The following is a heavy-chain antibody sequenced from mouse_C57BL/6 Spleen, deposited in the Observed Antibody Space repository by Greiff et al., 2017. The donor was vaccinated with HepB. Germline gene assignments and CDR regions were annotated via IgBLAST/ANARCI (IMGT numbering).Heavy chain of an antibody. CDR2: ISYDGSN. V-gene: IGHV3-6*01. D-gene: IGHD2-1*01. Sequence: DVQLQESGPGLVKPSQSLSLTCSVTGYSITSGYYWNWIRQFPGNKLEWMGYISYDGSNNYNPSLKNRISITRDTSKNQFFLKLNSVTTEDTATYYCARDGYYGNENWYFDVWGTGTTVTVSS. CDR1: GYSITSGYY. J-gene: IGHJ1*03. CDR3: ARDGYYGNENWYFDV.